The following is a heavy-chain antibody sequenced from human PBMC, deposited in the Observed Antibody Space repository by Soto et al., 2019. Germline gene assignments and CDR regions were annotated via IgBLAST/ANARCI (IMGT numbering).Heavy chain of an antibody. Sequence: SLRLSCAASGFTFSSYWMSWVRQAPGKGLEWVANIKQDGSEKYYVDSVKGRFTISRDNAKNSLYLQMNSLRAEDTAVYYCARDRLYYYGSGSSWFDPWGQGTLVTVSS. J-gene: IGHJ5*02. V-gene: IGHV3-7*05. D-gene: IGHD3-10*01. CDR1: GFTFSSYW. CDR2: IKQDGSEK. CDR3: ARDRLYYYGSGSSWFDP.